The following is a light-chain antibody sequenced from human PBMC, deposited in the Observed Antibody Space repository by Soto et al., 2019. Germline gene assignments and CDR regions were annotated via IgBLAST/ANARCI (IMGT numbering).Light chain of an antibody. CDR2: DTS. Sequence: EVVLTQSPATLSLSPGERATLSCGASQSVFSTYVAWYQQKPGLAPRLLIYDTSSRATGIPDRFSGSGSGTDFTLTISRLEPEDFAVYYCQQYGRSPWTFGQGTKVEIK. CDR3: QQYGRSPWT. J-gene: IGKJ1*01. CDR1: QSVFSTY. V-gene: IGKV3D-20*01.